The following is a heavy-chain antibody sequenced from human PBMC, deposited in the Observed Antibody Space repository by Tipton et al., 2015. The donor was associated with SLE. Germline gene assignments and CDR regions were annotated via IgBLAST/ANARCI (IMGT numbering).Heavy chain of an antibody. CDR3: ARCRYGYNADGFEI. J-gene: IGHJ3*02. V-gene: IGHV4-30-2*01. Sequence: TLSLTCTVSGGSINSVGHSSSWIRRPPGKGLELVGYVYHTGSTYYNPTIMSRVSISVDRSKNQFSLRLSSVTAADTAAYYCARCRYGYNADGFEIWCQGTMVTVSS. CDR1: GGSINSVGHS. CDR2: VYHTGST. D-gene: IGHD5-24*01.